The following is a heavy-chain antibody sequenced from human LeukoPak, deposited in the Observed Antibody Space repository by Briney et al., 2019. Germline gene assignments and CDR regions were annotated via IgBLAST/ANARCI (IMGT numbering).Heavy chain of an antibody. CDR3: ARGYSSGWYPRWFDP. CDR1: GFTVSSNY. Sequence: GGSLRLSRAASGFTVSSNYMSWVRQAPGKGLEWVSVIYSGGSTYYADSVKGRFTISRDNSKNTLYLQMNSLRAEDAAVYYCARGYSSGWYPRWFDPWGQGTLVTVSS. CDR2: IYSGGST. J-gene: IGHJ5*02. D-gene: IGHD6-19*01. V-gene: IGHV3-66*01.